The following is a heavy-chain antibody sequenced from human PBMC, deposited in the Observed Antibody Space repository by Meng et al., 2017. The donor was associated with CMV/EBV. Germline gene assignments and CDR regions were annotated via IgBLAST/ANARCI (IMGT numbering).Heavy chain of an antibody. Sequence: GGSLRLSCAASGFTFSDYYMNWVRQAPGKGLEWVSGISWNSGSIGYADSVKGRFTISRDNAKNSLYLQMNSLRAKDTALYYCAKDLTKGFDGMDVWGQGTTVTVSS. CDR2: ISWNSGSI. J-gene: IGHJ6*02. CDR3: AKDLTKGFDGMDV. V-gene: IGHV3-9*01. CDR1: GFTFSDYY. D-gene: IGHD3-10*01.